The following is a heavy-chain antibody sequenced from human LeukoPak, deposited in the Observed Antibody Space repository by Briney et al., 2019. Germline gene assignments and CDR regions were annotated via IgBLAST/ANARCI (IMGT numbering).Heavy chain of an antibody. CDR2: IYYSGST. J-gene: IGHJ6*02. CDR3: ARGGDYYYYGMDV. D-gene: IGHD4-17*01. CDR1: GGSISSYY. Sequence: SETLSLTCTVSGGSISSYYWSWIRQPPGKGLEWIGYIYYSGSTNYNASLKSRVTISVDTSKNQFSLKLSSVTAADTAVYYCARGGDYYYYGMDVWGQGTTVTVSS. V-gene: IGHV4-59*01.